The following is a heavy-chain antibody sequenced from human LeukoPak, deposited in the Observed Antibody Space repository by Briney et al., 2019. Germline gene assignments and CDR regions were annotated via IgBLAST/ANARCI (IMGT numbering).Heavy chain of an antibody. CDR1: GFTVSSNY. CDR3: AREQIWSWGY. J-gene: IGHJ4*02. V-gene: IGHV3-66*01. D-gene: IGHD3-10*01. Sequence: AGGSLRPSCTASGFTVSSNYMNWVRQAPGTGLEWVSIIYSGGNYYADSAKGRFTVSRDNAKNMVYLQMNSLRAEDTAVYYCAREQIWSWGYWGQGTLVTVSS. CDR2: IYSGGN.